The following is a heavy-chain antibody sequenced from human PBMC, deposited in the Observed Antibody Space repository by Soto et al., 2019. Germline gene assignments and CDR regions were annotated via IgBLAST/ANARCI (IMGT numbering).Heavy chain of an antibody. CDR1: GGSFSGYY. D-gene: IGHD3-3*01. CDR2: INHSGST. J-gene: IGHJ5*02. V-gene: IGHV4-34*01. Sequence: QVQLQQWGAGLLKPSETLSLTCAVYGGSFSGYYWSWIRQPPGKGLEWIGEINHSGSTNYNPSLKSRVTISVDTSKNQFSLKLSSVTAADTAVYYCARGLRFLEWLLFYWFDPWGQGTLVTVSS. CDR3: ARGLRFLEWLLFYWFDP.